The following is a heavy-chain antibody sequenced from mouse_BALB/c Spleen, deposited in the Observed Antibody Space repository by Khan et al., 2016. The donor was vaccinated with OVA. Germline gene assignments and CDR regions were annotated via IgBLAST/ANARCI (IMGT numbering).Heavy chain of an antibody. V-gene: IGHV2-6-7*01. J-gene: IGHJ4*01. Sequence: VKLMESGPGLVAPSQSLSITCTVSGFSLTGYGVNWVRQPPGKGLEWLGMIWGDGTTDYNSTLKSRLSISKDISKSQVFLTMNSMQTDDTARYYCARAYYGNYREAMDYWGQGTSVTVSS. CDR2: IWGDGTT. CDR3: ARAYYGNYREAMDY. CDR1: GFSLTGYG. D-gene: IGHD2-10*01.